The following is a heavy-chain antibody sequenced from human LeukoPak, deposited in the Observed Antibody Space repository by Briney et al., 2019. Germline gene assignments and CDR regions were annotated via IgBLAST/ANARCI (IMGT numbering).Heavy chain of an antibody. V-gene: IGHV5-51*01. CDR2: IYPGDSDT. CDR3: ARQNLGGGWSQGGDVSFDY. J-gene: IGHJ4*02. CDR1: GYSFTSYW. D-gene: IGHD6-19*01. Sequence: GESLKISCKGSGYSFTSYWIGWVRQMPGKGLEWMGIIYPGDSDTRYSPSFQGQVTISADKSISTAYLQWSSLKASDTAMYFCARQNLGGGWSQGGDVSFDYWGQGTLVTVSS.